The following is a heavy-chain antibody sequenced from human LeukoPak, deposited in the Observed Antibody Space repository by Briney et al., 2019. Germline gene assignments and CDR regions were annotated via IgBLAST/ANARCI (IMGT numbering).Heavy chain of an antibody. Sequence: SETLSLTCEVYGGSFSGYYWSWIRQPTGKGLEWIGEINHSERTNYNPPLNSRVTISVDASKRQFSLKVSSVTAADTAVYYCARYLMITPAPMDFDFWGQETLVTVSS. D-gene: IGHD2-2*01. CDR1: GGSFSGYY. J-gene: IGHJ4*02. CDR3: ARYLMITPAPMDFDF. V-gene: IGHV4-34*01. CDR2: INHSERT.